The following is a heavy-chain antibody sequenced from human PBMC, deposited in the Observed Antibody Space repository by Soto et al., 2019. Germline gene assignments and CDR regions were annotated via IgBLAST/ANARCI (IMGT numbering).Heavy chain of an antibody. Sequence: EVQLLDSGGGFVQPGGSLRLSCAASGFPFSSYAMNWVRQAPGKGLEWVSGISGSGAGTYYADSVKGRFTISRDNSKNTVYLEMNSLRGEDTAVYYCAKPRLVTLSYFDFWGQGTLVTVSS. CDR1: GFPFSSYA. CDR3: AKPRLVTLSYFDF. CDR2: ISGSGAGT. V-gene: IGHV3-23*01. J-gene: IGHJ4*02. D-gene: IGHD3-9*01.